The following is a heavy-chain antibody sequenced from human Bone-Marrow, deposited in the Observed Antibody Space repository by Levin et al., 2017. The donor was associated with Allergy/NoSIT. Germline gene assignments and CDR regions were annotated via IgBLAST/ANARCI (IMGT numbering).Heavy chain of an antibody. CDR2: IYPADSDT. CDR1: GYNFANSW. D-gene: IGHD3-22*01. Sequence: KVSCKASGYNFANSWIAWLRQMPGKGLEWVGIIYPADSDTRYSPSFQGQVTISADQSINTAFLHWGRLKASDTAMFYCARLGGLLLQSPVDFWGQGTLVRVSS. J-gene: IGHJ4*02. CDR3: ARLGGLLLQSPVDF. V-gene: IGHV5-51*01.